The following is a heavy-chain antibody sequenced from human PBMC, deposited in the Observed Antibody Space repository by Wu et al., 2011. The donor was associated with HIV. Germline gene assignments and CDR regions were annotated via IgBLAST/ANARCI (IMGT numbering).Heavy chain of an antibody. J-gene: IGHJ6*03. CDR3: ARSGVSAEYYFYYMDV. D-gene: IGHD2-2*01. Sequence: QVQLVQSGAEVKKPGSSVKVSCKASGGTFSSYAINWVRQAPGQGLEWMGGIIPIFGTANYAQMFQGRVTITADKSTMTAYLELSGLRSEDTAVYYCARSGVSAEYYFYYMDVWGKGTTVTVSS. CDR2: IIPIFGTA. V-gene: IGHV1-69*14. CDR1: GGTFSSYA.